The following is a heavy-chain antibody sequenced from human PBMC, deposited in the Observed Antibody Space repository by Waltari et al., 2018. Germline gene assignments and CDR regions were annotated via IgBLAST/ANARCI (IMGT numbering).Heavy chain of an antibody. CDR3: AGGEGEEPAKYYYYYYMDV. CDR1: GSAISSYG. D-gene: IGHD3-16*01. J-gene: IGHJ6*03. CDR2: IIPILGIA. V-gene: IGHV1-69*04. Sequence: VQLVQSGAEVKKHGSSAKGPCKAAGSAISSYGTSRVRRAPGTGFEWMGGIIPILGIANYAQKFQGRVTITADESTSTAYMELSSLRSEDTAVYYCAGGEGEEPAKYYYYYYMDVWGKGTTVTVSS.